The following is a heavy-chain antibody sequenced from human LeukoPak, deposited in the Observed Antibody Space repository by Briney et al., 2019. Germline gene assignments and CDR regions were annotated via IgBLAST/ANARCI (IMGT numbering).Heavy chain of an antibody. Sequence: PGGSLRHSCAASGFIFSSYEMNWVRQAPGKGLEWVSYISNSGSTIYYADSVKGRFTISRDNAKNSLYLQMNSLRAEDTAVYYCARGGYSNANKFYYYGMDVWGQGTTVTV. D-gene: IGHD4-11*01. CDR3: ARGGYSNANKFYYYGMDV. V-gene: IGHV3-48*03. CDR2: ISNSGSTI. J-gene: IGHJ6*02. CDR1: GFIFSSYE.